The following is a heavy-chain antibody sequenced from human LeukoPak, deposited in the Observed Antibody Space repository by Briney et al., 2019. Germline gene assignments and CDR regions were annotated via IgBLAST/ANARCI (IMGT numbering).Heavy chain of an antibody. CDR2: IYHSGST. Sequence: SQTLSLTCAVSGGSISSGGYSWSWIRQPPGKGLEWIGYIYHSGSTYYNPSLKSRVIISVDTSKNQFSLNLNSVTAADTAVYYCAREMDAHPRIVVWGQGTLVTVSS. CDR3: AREMDAHPRIVV. V-gene: IGHV4-30-2*05. D-gene: IGHD2-21*01. J-gene: IGHJ1*01. CDR1: GGSISSGGYS.